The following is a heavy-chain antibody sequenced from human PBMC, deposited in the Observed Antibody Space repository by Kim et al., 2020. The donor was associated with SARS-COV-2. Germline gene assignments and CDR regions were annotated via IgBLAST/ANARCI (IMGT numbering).Heavy chain of an antibody. CDR3: AREGRIAVAGTRPLNDY. Sequence: SETLSLTCTVSGGSISSGGYYWSWIRQHPGKGLEWIGYIYYSGSTYYNPSLKSRVTISVDTSKNQFSLKLSSVTAADTAVYYCAREGRIAVAGTRPLNDYWGQGTLVTVSS. D-gene: IGHD6-19*01. V-gene: IGHV4-31*03. CDR1: GGSISSGGYY. CDR2: IYYSGST. J-gene: IGHJ4*02.